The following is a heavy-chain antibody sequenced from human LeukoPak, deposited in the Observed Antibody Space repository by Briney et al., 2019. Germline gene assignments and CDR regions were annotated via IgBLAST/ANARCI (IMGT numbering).Heavy chain of an antibody. Sequence: KPSETLSLTCAVYGGSFSGYYWSWIRQPPGKGLEWIGEINHSGSTNYSPSLKSRVAISVDTSKNQFSLKLSSVTAADTAVYYCAKGDPYGSGSYPVDYWGQGTLVTVSS. CDR1: GGSFSGYY. J-gene: IGHJ4*02. V-gene: IGHV4-34*01. CDR2: INHSGST. CDR3: AKGDPYGSGSYPVDY. D-gene: IGHD3-10*01.